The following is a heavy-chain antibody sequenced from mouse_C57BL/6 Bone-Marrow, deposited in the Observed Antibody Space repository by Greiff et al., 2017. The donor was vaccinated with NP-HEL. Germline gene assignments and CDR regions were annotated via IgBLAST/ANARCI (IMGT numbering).Heavy chain of an antibody. CDR1: GFTFTDYY. D-gene: IGHD2-4*01. Sequence: VQLKESGGGLVQPGGSLSLSCAASGFTFTDYYMSWVRQPPGKALEWLVFIRNKANGYTTEYSASVKGRFTISRDNSQSILYLQMNALRAEVSATYYCARSIYYDYADDPFYAMDYWGRGTAVTVSA. CDR3: ARSIYYDYADDPFYAMDY. CDR2: IRNKANGYTT. V-gene: IGHV7-3*01. J-gene: IGHJ4*01.